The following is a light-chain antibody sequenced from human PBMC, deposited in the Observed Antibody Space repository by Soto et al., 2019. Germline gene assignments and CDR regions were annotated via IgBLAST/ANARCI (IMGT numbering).Light chain of an antibody. CDR1: QSLANSF. CDR2: DTS. CDR3: QQYGTSEII. V-gene: IGKV3-20*01. J-gene: IGKJ5*01. Sequence: EFVLTQSPGTLSLSPGESATLSCRASQSLANSFIAWYQQKPGQAPRLLIYDTSSRASGIPDRFSGSGSGTDFTPTISRLETEDFAVFYCQQYGTSEIIFGQGTRLEIK.